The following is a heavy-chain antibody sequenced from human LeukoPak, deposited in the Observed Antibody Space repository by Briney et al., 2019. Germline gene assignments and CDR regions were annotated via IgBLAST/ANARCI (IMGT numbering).Heavy chain of an antibody. CDR3: ARETTVTTANWFDP. V-gene: IGHV4-34*01. J-gene: IGHJ5*02. CDR2: INHSGST. Sequence: SETLSLTCAVYGGSFSGYYWSWIRQPPGKGLEWIGEINHSGSTNYNPSLKSRVTISVGTSKNQFSLKLRSVTAADTAVYYCARETTVTTANWFDPWGQGTLVTVSS. D-gene: IGHD4-17*01. CDR1: GGSFSGYY.